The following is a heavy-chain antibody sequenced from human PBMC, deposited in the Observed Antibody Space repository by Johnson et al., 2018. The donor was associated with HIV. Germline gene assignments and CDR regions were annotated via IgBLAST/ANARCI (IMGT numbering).Heavy chain of an antibody. D-gene: IGHD5-18*01. Sequence: FTFSSYDMHWVRQVRGKGLEWVSGIVTIDDTYYSDSVKGRFTISRENAKNSLYLQMNSLRAEDTAVYYCARDCSYGSNDAFDIWGQGTMVTVSS. CDR1: FTFSSYD. CDR2: IVTIDDT. V-gene: IGHV3-13*01. CDR3: ARDCSYGSNDAFDI. J-gene: IGHJ3*02.